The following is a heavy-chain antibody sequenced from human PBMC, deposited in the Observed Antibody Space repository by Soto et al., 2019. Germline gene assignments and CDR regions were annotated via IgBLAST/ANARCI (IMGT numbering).Heavy chain of an antibody. D-gene: IGHD1-1*01. CDR1: GYSFTDYY. CDR2: INPYRGAT. CDR3: AREHVRPRTGARDV. J-gene: IGHJ6*02. V-gene: IGHV1-2*02. Sequence: ASVKVSCKASGYSFTDYYMHWVRQAPGQGLEWMGWINPYRGATNYAQKFQGRVTMTRDTSISTAYMELSRLRSDDTAVYWCAREHVRPRTGARDVWGQGTTVTV.